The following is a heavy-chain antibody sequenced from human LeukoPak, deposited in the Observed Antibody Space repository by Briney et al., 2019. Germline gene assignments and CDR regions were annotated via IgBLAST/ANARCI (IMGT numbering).Heavy chain of an antibody. J-gene: IGHJ6*03. D-gene: IGHD3-3*01. CDR1: GYTFTSYG. Sequence: ASVKVSCKASGYTFTSYGISWVRQAPGQGLEWMGWISAYNGNTNYAQKLQGRVTMTTDTSTSTAYMELRSLRSDDTAVYYCARLIPEDFWSGHSHRYYYYMDVWGKGATVTVSS. V-gene: IGHV1-18*01. CDR2: ISAYNGNT. CDR3: ARLIPEDFWSGHSHRYYYYMDV.